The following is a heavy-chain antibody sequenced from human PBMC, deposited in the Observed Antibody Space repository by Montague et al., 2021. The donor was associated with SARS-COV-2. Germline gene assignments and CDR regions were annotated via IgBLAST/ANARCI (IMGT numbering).Heavy chain of an antibody. V-gene: IGHV4-34*01. Sequence: SETLSLTCAVYGGSFSGYYWSWIRQPPGKGLEWIGEISHSGSTNYNPSLKCRVTISIDTSKKQFSLKLSSVIAADTAVYYFARLAYRLLFFASYYGMDVWGQGTTVTVSS. CDR1: GGSFSGYY. CDR3: ARLAYRLLFFASYYGMDV. J-gene: IGHJ6*02. CDR2: ISHSGST. D-gene: IGHD2-2*01.